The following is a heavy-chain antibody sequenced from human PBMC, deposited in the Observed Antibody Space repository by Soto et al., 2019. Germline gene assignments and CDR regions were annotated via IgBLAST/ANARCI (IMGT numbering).Heavy chain of an antibody. J-gene: IGHJ4*02. D-gene: IGHD1-26*01. V-gene: IGHV3-21*01. Sequence: EVQLVESGGGLVKPGGSLRLSCAASGFTFSSYSMNWVRQAPGKGLEWVSSISSSSSYIYYADSVKGRFTISRDNAKNSLYPQMNSLRAEDTAVYYCARETRYSGSYDYWGQGTLVTVAS. CDR3: ARETRYSGSYDY. CDR2: ISSSSSYI. CDR1: GFTFSSYS.